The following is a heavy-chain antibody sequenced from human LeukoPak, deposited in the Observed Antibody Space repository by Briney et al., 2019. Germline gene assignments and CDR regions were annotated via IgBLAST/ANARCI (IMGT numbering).Heavy chain of an antibody. CDR2: ISGRGGNT. CDR1: GFIFNNYA. D-gene: IGHD3-3*01. J-gene: IGHJ4*02. V-gene: IGHV3-23*01. CDR3: ARGTLRGSGFLGTTISYYFDY. Sequence: GGSLRLSCAASGFIFNNYAMTWVRQAPGKGLEWVSDISGRGGNTHNADSVKGRFTISRDNSKNTLFLQMNSLRAEDTAVYYCARGTLRGSGFLGTTISYYFDYWGQGTLVTVSS.